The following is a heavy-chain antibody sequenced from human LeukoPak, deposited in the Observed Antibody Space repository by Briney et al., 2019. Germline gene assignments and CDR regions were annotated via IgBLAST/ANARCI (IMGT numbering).Heavy chain of an antibody. V-gene: IGHV3-30*18. Sequence: PGGSLRLSCAASGFTFSSYGMHWVRQAPGKGLEWVAAISYDRSNKYYADSVKGRFTISRDNSRNTLYLQMNSLRAEDTAMYYCAKDWSVVYCYYYYGMDVWGQGTTVTVSS. CDR2: ISYDRSNK. J-gene: IGHJ6*02. CDR3: AKDWSVVYCYYYYGMDV. CDR1: GFTFSSYG. D-gene: IGHD2-2*01.